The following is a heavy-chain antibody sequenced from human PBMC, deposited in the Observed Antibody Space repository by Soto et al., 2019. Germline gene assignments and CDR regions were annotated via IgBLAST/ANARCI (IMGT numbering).Heavy chain of an antibody. V-gene: IGHV5-51*01. CDR3: ARPQRLGNFYFGMDV. CDR2: IYPGDSDT. D-gene: IGHD5-12*01. Sequence: ESLKISCKGSGYSFTSYWIGWVRQMPGKGLEWMGIIYPGDSDTRFSPSFQGQVTISADKSISTAYLQWSSLKALDTAMYYCARPQRLGNFYFGMDVWGQGTTVTVSS. CDR1: GYSFTSYW. J-gene: IGHJ6*02.